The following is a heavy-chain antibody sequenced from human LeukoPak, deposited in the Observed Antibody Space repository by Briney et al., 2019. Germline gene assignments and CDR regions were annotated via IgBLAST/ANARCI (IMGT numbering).Heavy chain of an antibody. CDR3: AKDRFFYDSGSKAN. CDR2: ISWNSGSI. J-gene: IGHJ4*02. D-gene: IGHD3-22*01. Sequence: GGSLRLSCAASGFTVSSNYMSWVRQAPGKGLEWVSGISWNSGSIDYADSVKGRFTISRDNAKNSLYLQMNSLRVEDTAFYYCAKDRFFYDSGSKANWGQGTLVTVSS. V-gene: IGHV3-9*01. CDR1: GFTVSSNY.